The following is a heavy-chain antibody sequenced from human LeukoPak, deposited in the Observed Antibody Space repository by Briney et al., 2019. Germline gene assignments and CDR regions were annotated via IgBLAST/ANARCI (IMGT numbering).Heavy chain of an antibody. D-gene: IGHD1-26*01. CDR3: VTGRYSYGWYDH. CDR2: MYYGGSP. V-gene: IGHV4-59*13. Sequence: SETLSLTCTVSGGSISSFYWSWIRQPPGKGLEWIGYMYYGGSPNYNPSLKSRVITSLDTSKNQFSLKLNSVTTADTAVYYCVTGRYSYGWYDHWGQGILITVSS. J-gene: IGHJ5*02. CDR1: GGSISSFY.